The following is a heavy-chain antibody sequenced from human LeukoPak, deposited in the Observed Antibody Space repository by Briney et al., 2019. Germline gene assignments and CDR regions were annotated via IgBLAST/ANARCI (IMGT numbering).Heavy chain of an antibody. Sequence: GGSLRLSCAASGFTFSSYAMHWVRQAPGKRLEWVAIVSYDGSNEYYADSVKGRFTISRDNSKNTLYLQMNSLRAEDTAVYYCARADYYDSSVGDWFDPWGQGTLVTVSS. D-gene: IGHD3-22*01. CDR3: ARADYYDSSVGDWFDP. CDR2: VSYDGSNE. V-gene: IGHV3-30*04. J-gene: IGHJ5*02. CDR1: GFTFSSYA.